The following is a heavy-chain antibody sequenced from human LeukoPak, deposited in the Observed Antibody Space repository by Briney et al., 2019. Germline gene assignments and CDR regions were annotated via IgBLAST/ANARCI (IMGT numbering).Heavy chain of an antibody. Sequence: SVKVSCKASGGTFSSYAISWVRQASGQGLEWMGGIIPIFGTANYAQKFQGRVTITADESTSTAYMELSSLRSEDTAVYYCARVEEQLAGNYYYYYMGVWGKGTTVTVSS. CDR1: GGTFSSYA. CDR2: IIPIFGTA. D-gene: IGHD6-13*01. J-gene: IGHJ6*03. V-gene: IGHV1-69*01. CDR3: ARVEEQLAGNYYYYYMGV.